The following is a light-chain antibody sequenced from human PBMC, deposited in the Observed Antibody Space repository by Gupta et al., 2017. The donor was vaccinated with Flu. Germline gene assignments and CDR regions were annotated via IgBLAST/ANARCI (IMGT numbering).Light chain of an antibody. V-gene: IGLV2-18*02. Sequence: QSALTQPPSVSGSPGRSVTISCTGTGSDVGTYNRVSWYRPPPGTAPKLIIYEVSNRPAGVPGRFSGAKSGNTASLTISGLQGEDEADYYCSSYTTTYTFVFGTGTKVTVL. CDR2: EVS. CDR1: GSDVGTYNR. CDR3: SSYTTTYTFV. J-gene: IGLJ1*01.